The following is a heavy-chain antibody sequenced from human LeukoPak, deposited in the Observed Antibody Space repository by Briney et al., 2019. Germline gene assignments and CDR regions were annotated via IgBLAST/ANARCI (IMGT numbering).Heavy chain of an antibody. CDR2: IYPGDSDT. CDR1: GYSFTSYW. Sequence: GESLKISCKGSGYSFTSYWIGWVRQMPGKGLEWMGIIYPGDSDTRYSPSFQGQVTISADKSISTAYLQWSSLKASDTAMYYCARHVFRPQGYGDYFDAFDIWGQGTMVTVSS. J-gene: IGHJ3*02. V-gene: IGHV5-51*01. CDR3: ARHVFRPQGYGDYFDAFDI. D-gene: IGHD4-17*01.